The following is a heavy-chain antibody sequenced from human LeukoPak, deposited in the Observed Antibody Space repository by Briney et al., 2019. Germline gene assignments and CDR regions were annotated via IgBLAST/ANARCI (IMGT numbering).Heavy chain of an antibody. CDR3: ARVLGGYCSGTLCAFDI. CDR1: GFTFSSYS. D-gene: IGHD2-2*01. V-gene: IGHV3-21*01. CDR2: ISSTSTYI. Sequence: PGGSLILSCAASGFTFSSYSMTWVRQASGKGLEWVSSISSTSTYIYYADSVKGRFTISRDNAKNSLNLQMNSLRAEDTAVYYCARVLGGYCSGTLCAFDIWGQGTMVTVSS. J-gene: IGHJ3*02.